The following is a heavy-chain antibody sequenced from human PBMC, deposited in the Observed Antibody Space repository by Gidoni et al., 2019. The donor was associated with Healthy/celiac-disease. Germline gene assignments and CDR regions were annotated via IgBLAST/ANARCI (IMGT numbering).Heavy chain of an antibody. J-gene: IGHJ4*02. CDR2: IYYSGST. V-gene: IGHV4-59*08. D-gene: IGHD1-26*01. CDR3: ARHGSQHIDY. Sequence: QVQLQESGAGLVKPSQPLSLTCTVPGGSISSYYWSWHRQPPGKGMEWIGYIYYSGSTNCNPSFKSRVTRSVDTSKNQFSLKLSSVTAADTAVYYCARHGSQHIDYWGQGTLVTVSS. CDR1: GGSISSYY.